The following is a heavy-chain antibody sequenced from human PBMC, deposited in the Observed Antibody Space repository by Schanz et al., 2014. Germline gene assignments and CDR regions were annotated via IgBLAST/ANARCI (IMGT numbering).Heavy chain of an antibody. CDR2: MSYDGSIK. D-gene: IGHD2-15*01. CDR1: GFTFSSYG. Sequence: GQLLESGGGLIQPGGSLRLSCAASGFTFSSYGMHWVRQAPGKGLEWVAAMSYDGSIKYYGDSVKGRFTISRDNSKNTLYLHMNTLRAEDTAVYYCARDRGYCSGGSCLTFDYWGQGTLVTVSS. V-gene: IGHV3-30*03. J-gene: IGHJ4*02. CDR3: ARDRGYCSGGSCLTFDY.